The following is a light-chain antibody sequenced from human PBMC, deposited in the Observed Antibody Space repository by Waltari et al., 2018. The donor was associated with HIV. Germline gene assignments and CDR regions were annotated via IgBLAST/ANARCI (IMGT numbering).Light chain of an antibody. Sequence: QSVLTQPPSVSGAPGQRVTISCTGSSSNIGAGYAVHWYQQLPGTAPNLLIYGNSNRPSGVPDRFSGSKSGTSASLAITGLQAEDEADYYCQSYDSSLSAWVFGGGTRLTVL. J-gene: IGLJ3*02. CDR2: GNS. CDR1: SSNIGAGYA. CDR3: QSYDSSLSAWV. V-gene: IGLV1-40*01.